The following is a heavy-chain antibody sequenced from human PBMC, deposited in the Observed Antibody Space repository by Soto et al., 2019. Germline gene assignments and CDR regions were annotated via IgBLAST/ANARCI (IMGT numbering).Heavy chain of an antibody. D-gene: IGHD2-15*01. Sequence: QVQLAQSGAEVRKPGSSVKVSCGASGGSFSDFAFSWVRQAPGQGLEWMGGIIPMFAASKYAQRFQDRVTTTADESTNTVYLALSSLTSDDPATYYCARGGIVAVPAALSSYHDYTNYRFDSWGQGTLVTVSS. CDR2: IIPMFAAS. CDR3: ARGGIVAVPAALSSYHDYTNYRFDS. J-gene: IGHJ4*02. V-gene: IGHV1-69*01. CDR1: GGSFSDFA.